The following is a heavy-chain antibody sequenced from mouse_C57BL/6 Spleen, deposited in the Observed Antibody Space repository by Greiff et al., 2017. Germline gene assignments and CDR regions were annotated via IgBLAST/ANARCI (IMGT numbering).Heavy chain of an antibody. CDR3: ASAGGSSNCYFDV. D-gene: IGHD1-1*01. J-gene: IGHJ1*03. V-gene: IGHV1-59*01. Sequence: QVQLQQPGAELVRPGTSVKLSCKASGYTFTSSWMHWVKQRPGQGLEWIGVIDPSDSYTNYNQKFKGKATLTVDTSSSTAYMQLSSLTSEDSAVEFCASAGGSSNCYFDVWGTGTTVTVSS. CDR2: IDPSDSYT. CDR1: GYTFTSSW.